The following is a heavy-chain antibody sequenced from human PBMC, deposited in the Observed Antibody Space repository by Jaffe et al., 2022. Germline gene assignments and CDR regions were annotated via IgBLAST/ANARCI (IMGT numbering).Heavy chain of an antibody. CDR2: ISGSGGST. CDR3: AKDLITSLTFRAAAGTCLDY. Sequence: EVQLLESGGGLVQPGGSLRLSCAASGFTFSSYAMSWVRQAPGKGLEWVSAISGSGGSTYYADSVKGRFTISRDNSKNTLYLQMNSLRAEDTAVYYCAKDLITSLTFRAAAGTCLDYWGQGTLVTVSS. D-gene: IGHD6-13*01. J-gene: IGHJ4*02. V-gene: IGHV3-23*01. CDR1: GFTFSSYA.